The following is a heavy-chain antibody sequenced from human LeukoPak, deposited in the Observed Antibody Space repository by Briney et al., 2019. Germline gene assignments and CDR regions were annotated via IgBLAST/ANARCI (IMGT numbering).Heavy chain of an antibody. CDR2: IIPIFGTA. CDR3: ARDVGATEIDY. J-gene: IGHJ4*02. Sequence: GASVKVSCKASGGTFSSYAISWVRQAPGQGLEWMGGIIPIFGTANYAQKFQGRVTMTRDMSTSTVYMELSSLRSEDTAVYYCARDVGATEIDYWGQGTLVTVSS. CDR1: GGTFSSYA. D-gene: IGHD1-26*01. V-gene: IGHV1-69*05.